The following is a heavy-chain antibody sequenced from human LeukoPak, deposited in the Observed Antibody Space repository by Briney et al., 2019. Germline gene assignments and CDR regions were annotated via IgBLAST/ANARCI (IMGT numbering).Heavy chain of an antibody. CDR2: MYYSGST. CDR1: GVSISSEKYG. CDR3: TPPYYGTISCLDVLDI. D-gene: IGHD2-21*01. J-gene: IGHJ3*02. V-gene: IGHV4-31*03. Sequence: SETVSLMHNLSGVSISSEKYGCSWIRQRRGKGLEWFGYMYYSGSTSCSPALKSRVSISLHSPNSKFSPRLSSVPAADTAVYYCTPPYYGTISCLDVLDIWGQGTVVTVSS.